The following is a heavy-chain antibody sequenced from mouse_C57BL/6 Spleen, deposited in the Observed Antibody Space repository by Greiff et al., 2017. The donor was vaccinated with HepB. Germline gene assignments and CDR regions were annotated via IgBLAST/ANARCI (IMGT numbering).Heavy chain of an antibody. V-gene: IGHV5-16*01. Sequence: EVMLVESEGGLVQPGSSMKLSCTASGFTFSDYYMAWVRQVPEKGLEWVANINYDGSSTYYLDSLKSRFIISRDNAKNILYLQMSSLKSEDTATYYCAREVGAYYDYSYWYFDVWGTGATVTVSS. CDR1: GFTFSDYY. J-gene: IGHJ1*03. D-gene: IGHD2-4*01. CDR3: AREVGAYYDYSYWYFDV. CDR2: INYDGSST.